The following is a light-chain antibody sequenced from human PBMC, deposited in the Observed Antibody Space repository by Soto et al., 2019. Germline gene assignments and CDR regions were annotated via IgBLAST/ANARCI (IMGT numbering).Light chain of an antibody. J-gene: IGKJ5*01. CDR2: DAS. CDR1: QSIRSL. CDR3: QQYQTYST. V-gene: IGKV1-5*01. Sequence: DIHMTQSPSTLCASVGDRVTITCRASQSIRSLLAWYQQKPGKAPKVLIYDASSLGSGVPSRFSGSGSGTEFTLTISSLQPDDFATYFCQQYQTYSTFGQGTRLEIK.